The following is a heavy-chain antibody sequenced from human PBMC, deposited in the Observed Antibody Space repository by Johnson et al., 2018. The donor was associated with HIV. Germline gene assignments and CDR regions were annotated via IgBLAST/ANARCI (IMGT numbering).Heavy chain of an antibody. Sequence: QVQLVESGGGVVQPGGSLRLSCAASGFTFSSYGMHWVRQAPGKGLEWVAFIRYDGSNKYYADSVKGRFTISRDNSKNTLYLQMNSLRAEDTAVYYCAKDKEYSSSPGAFDIWGQGTMVTVSS. CDR3: AKDKEYSSSPGAFDI. V-gene: IGHV3-30*02. J-gene: IGHJ3*02. CDR2: IRYDGSNK. CDR1: GFTFSSYG. D-gene: IGHD6-6*01.